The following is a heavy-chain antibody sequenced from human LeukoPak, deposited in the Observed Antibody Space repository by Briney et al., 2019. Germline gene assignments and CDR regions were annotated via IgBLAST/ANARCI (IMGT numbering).Heavy chain of an antibody. Sequence: GGSLRLSCAASGFPFSSYSMNWVRQAPGKGLEWVSSISSRSSYIFYADSLKDRFTISRDNAKNSLYLQMNSLRAEDTAVYYCARVTDSSGYGSGAFDIWGQGTMVTVSS. CDR2: ISSRSSYI. CDR3: ARVTDSSGYGSGAFDI. D-gene: IGHD3-22*01. CDR1: GFPFSSYS. J-gene: IGHJ3*02. V-gene: IGHV3-21*04.